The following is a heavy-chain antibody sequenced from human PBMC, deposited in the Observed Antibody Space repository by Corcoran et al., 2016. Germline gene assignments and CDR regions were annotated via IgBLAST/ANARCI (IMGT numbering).Heavy chain of an antibody. Sequence: QVTLKESGPALVKSTQTLALTCTFSGFSLTTTGMRVSWLRQPPGKALEWLARIDWDDEKFYSTSLKTRISIFKDTSKNLVVLTMTNMDPVDTATYYCARSYCGPHGCSGLPSDVDYWGQGTVVTVSS. D-gene: IGHD2-21*01. CDR2: IDWDDEK. CDR3: ARSYCGPHGCSGLPSDVDY. V-gene: IGHV2-70*04. J-gene: IGHJ4*02. CDR1: GFSLTTTGMR.